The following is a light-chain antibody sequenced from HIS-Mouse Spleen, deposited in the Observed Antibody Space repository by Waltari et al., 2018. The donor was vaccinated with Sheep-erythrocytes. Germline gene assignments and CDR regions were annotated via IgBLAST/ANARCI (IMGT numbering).Light chain of an antibody. J-gene: IGLJ1*01. CDR1: KLGDKY. V-gene: IGLV3-1*01. CDR3: QAWDSSTYV. CDR2: QGS. Sequence: SYELTQPPSVSVSPGQTASITCSGDKLGDKYACWYQQKPGQSPVLVIYQGSKRPSGIPERFSGSNSGNTATLTISGTQAMDGADYYCQAWDSSTYVFGTGTKVTVL.